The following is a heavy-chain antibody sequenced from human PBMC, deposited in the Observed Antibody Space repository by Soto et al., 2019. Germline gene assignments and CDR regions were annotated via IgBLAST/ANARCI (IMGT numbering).Heavy chain of an antibody. J-gene: IGHJ4*01. D-gene: IGHD3-22*01. CDR2: ISSSGSII. Sequence: GGSLRLSCAASGLTFSDNYMSWIRQAPGKGLEWVSYISSSGSIIYYADSVKGRFTISRDNAKNSLYLQMNSLRAEDTAVYYCARDLGYYESDGYFDYWGHGALVTVSS. CDR3: ARDLGYYESDGYFDY. CDR1: GLTFSDNY. V-gene: IGHV3-11*01.